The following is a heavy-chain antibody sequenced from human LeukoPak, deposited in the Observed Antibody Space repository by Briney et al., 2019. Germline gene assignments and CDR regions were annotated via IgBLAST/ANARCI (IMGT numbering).Heavy chain of an antibody. J-gene: IGHJ4*02. CDR1: GFTFSSYG. D-gene: IGHD6-19*01. CDR3: AKDLSYTSVAGATPIDY. V-gene: IGHV3-30*02. CDR2: TRYDGSNK. Sequence: GGSLRLSCAASGFTFSSYGMHWVRQAPGKGLEWVAFTRYDGSNKYYADSVKGRFTISRDNSKNTLYLQMNSLRAEDTAVYYCAKDLSYTSVAGATPIDYWGQGTLVTVSS.